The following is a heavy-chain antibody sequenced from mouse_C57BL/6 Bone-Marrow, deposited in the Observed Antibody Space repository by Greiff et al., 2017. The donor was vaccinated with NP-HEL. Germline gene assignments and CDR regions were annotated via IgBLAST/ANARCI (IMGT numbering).Heavy chain of an antibody. J-gene: IGHJ2*01. CDR3: ARWGHSNYLDY. Sequence: QVQLKQPGAELVKPGASVKLSCKASGYTFTSYWMHWVKQRPGQGLEWIGMIHPNSGSTNYNEKFKSKATLTVDKSSSTAYMQLSSLTSEDSAVYYCARWGHSNYLDYWGQGTTLTVSA. V-gene: IGHV1-64*01. CDR2: IHPNSGST. CDR1: GYTFTSYW. D-gene: IGHD2-5*01.